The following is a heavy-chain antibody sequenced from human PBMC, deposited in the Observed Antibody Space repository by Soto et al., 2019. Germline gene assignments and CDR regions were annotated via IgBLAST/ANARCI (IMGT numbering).Heavy chain of an antibody. CDR2: ISYDGSLQ. CDR1: GFAFSSYG. CDR3: VSDRGYGHASVPYS. V-gene: IGHV3-30*03. J-gene: IGHJ4*02. D-gene: IGHD5-18*01. Sequence: QAQLVESGGGVVQPGRSLRLSCAASGFAFSSYGMHWVRQAPGTGLEWVAVISYDGSLQHYADSVKGRFTISRDNAKNMVLLQMSRLRAEVTAVYYCVSDRGYGHASVPYSWGQGTLVSVSS.